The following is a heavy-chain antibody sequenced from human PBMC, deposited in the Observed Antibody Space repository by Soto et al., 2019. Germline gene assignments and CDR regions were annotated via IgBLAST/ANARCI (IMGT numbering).Heavy chain of an antibody. CDR2: ISSSSSYI. J-gene: IGHJ5*02. D-gene: IGHD3-22*01. CDR3: AYFGYDSPVNWFDP. V-gene: IGHV3-21*01. Sequence: GGSLRLSCAASGFTFSSYSMNWVRQAPGKGLEWVSSISSSSSYIYYADSVKGRFTISRDNAKNSLYLQMNSLRAEDTAVYYCAYFGYDSPVNWFDPWGQGTLVTVS. CDR1: GFTFSSYS.